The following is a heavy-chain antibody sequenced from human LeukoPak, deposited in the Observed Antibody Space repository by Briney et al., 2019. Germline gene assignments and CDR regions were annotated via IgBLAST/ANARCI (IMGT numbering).Heavy chain of an antibody. D-gene: IGHD7-27*01. CDR1: GFTVNNNY. Sequence: GGSLRLSCAASGFTVNNNYMSWVRQAPGKGLDWVSDIYGGGSTNYADSVKGRFTISRDTSRNTIYLQMNSLRVDDTAVYYCAATNWGSFSSWGQGTLVTVSS. V-gene: IGHV3-66*01. CDR3: AATNWGSFSS. J-gene: IGHJ5*02. CDR2: IYGGGST.